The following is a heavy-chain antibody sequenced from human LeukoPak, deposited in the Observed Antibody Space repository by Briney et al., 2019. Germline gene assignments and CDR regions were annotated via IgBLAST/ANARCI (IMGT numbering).Heavy chain of an antibody. V-gene: IGHV3-30*04. J-gene: IGHJ4*02. CDR2: IWYDGSNK. CDR1: GFTFNSYA. Sequence: ARSLRLSCAASGFTFNSYALHWVRQAPGKGLEWVAVIWYDGSNKYYADSVRGRFTISRDSSKNTVFLQMNSLRPEDTAVYYCARDRGTCYWYIDYWGQGTPVTVSS. D-gene: IGHD2-15*01. CDR3: ARDRGTCYWYIDY.